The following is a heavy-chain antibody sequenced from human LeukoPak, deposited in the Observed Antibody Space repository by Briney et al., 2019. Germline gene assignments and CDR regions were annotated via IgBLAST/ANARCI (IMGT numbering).Heavy chain of an antibody. J-gene: IGHJ4*02. V-gene: IGHV3-74*01. Sequence: GGSLRLSCAASGFTSSSYWMHWVRQAPGKGLVWVSRINSDGSDTSYADSVKGRFTISRDNAKNTLYLQMNSLRAEDTAVYYCASSVIAAIDYWGQGTLVTVSS. CDR2: INSDGSDT. CDR1: GFTSSSYW. CDR3: ASSVIAAIDY. D-gene: IGHD6-13*01.